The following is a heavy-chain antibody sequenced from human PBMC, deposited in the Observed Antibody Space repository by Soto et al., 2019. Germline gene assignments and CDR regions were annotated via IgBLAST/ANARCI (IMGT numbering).Heavy chain of an antibody. V-gene: IGHV1-18*01. CDR3: ARAIFGVVPPSYGMDV. CDR2: ISAYNGNT. D-gene: IGHD3-3*02. CDR1: GYTFTSYG. J-gene: IGHJ6*02. Sequence: EASVKVSCKASGYTFTSYGISCVRQAPEQGLEWVGWISAYNGNTNYAQKLQGRVTMTTDTSTSTAYMELRSLRSDDTAVYYCARAIFGVVPPSYGMDVWGQGTEVTVSS.